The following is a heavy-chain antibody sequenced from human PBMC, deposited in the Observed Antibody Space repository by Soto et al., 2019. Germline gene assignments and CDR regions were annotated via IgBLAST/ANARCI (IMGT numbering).Heavy chain of an antibody. D-gene: IGHD5-18*01. CDR1: GGSISGYY. CDR3: ARDRDTHGDFDY. Sequence: SETLSLTCSVSGGSISGYYWSWIRQPAGKGLEWIGRIYTTGSTNYNPSLKSRVTMSLDTSKNQCSLKLSSVTAADTAVYYCARDRDTHGDFDYWGQGTLVTVSS. CDR2: IYTTGST. J-gene: IGHJ4*02. V-gene: IGHV4-4*07.